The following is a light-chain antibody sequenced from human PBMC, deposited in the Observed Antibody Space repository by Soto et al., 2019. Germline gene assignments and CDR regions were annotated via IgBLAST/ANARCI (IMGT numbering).Light chain of an antibody. CDR1: SSNIGAGYD. J-gene: IGLJ1*01. CDR3: QSYDSSLSVLYV. CDR2: GNS. Sequence: QPVLTQPPSVSGAPWQRVTISCTGSSSNIGAGYDVHWYQQLPGTAPKLLIYGNSNRPSGVPDRFSGSKSGTSASLAITGLQAEDEADYYCQSYDSSLSVLYVFGTGTKVTVL. V-gene: IGLV1-40*01.